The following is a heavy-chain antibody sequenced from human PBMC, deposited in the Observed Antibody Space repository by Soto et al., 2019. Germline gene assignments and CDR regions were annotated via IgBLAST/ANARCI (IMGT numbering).Heavy chain of an antibody. CDR1: GFTFSNAW. Sequence: EVQLVESGGGLVKPGGSLRLSCAASGFTFSNAWMNWVRQAPGKGLEWIGRIKTKVDGGTAEYAAPVKVRFTISRDDSKNTLYIQMNSLKVGDTAVYFCTRDLAVRYNNYSCAMDFWGRGTTVTVSS. D-gene: IGHD1-1*01. CDR2: IKTKVDGGTA. V-gene: IGHV3-15*01. J-gene: IGHJ6*02. CDR3: TRDLAVRYNNYSCAMDF.